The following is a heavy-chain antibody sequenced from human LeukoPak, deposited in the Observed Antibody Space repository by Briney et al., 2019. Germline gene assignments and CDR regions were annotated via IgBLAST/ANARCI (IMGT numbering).Heavy chain of an antibody. D-gene: IGHD5-24*01. V-gene: IGHV3-21*01. J-gene: IGHJ4*02. CDR2: ISSSSSYI. CDR1: GFTFSSYS. Sequence: GGSLRLSCAASGFTFSSYSMNWVRQAPGKGLEWVSSISSSSSYIHYADSVKGRFTISRDNAKNSLYLQMNSLRAEDTAVYHCARATVRDGYNIIDYWGQGTLVTVSS. CDR3: ARATVRDGYNIIDY.